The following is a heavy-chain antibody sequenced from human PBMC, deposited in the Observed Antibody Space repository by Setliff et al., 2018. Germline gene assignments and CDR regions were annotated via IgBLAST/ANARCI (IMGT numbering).Heavy chain of an antibody. Sequence: ETLSLTCTVYGASFSDYYWGWIRQPPGKGLEWIAEINHSGSTNYNPSLKSRVTISVDTSKNQFSLRLRSVTAADTAVYFCARDNTMVGATDYWGLGTLVT. CDR1: GASFSDYY. V-gene: IGHV4-34*01. CDR2: INHSGST. D-gene: IGHD1-26*01. J-gene: IGHJ4*02. CDR3: ARDNTMVGATDY.